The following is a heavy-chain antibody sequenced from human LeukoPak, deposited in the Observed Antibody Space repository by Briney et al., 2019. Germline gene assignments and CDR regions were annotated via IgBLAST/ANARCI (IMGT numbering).Heavy chain of an antibody. D-gene: IGHD2-2*01. CDR2: IYSGGST. J-gene: IGHJ4*02. CDR1: RFTVNSNY. Sequence: GGSLRCSCSASRFTVNSNYMSCVRQAPGKGLEWVSIIYSGGSTYYTDSVRGRFIISRDISKNTLYLQMNSLRAEDTAVYYCARVGDCGRASCYAIDYWGQGTLVTVSS. CDR3: ARVGDCGRASCYAIDY. V-gene: IGHV3-66*01.